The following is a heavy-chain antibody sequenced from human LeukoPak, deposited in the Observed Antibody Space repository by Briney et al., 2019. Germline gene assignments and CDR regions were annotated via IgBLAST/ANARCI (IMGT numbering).Heavy chain of an antibody. CDR2: IYTSGST. CDR1: GGSTSSGSYY. V-gene: IGHV4-61*02. CDR3: ARDFGIFDYGMDV. Sequence: SQILSLTCTVSGGSTSSGSYYWSWIRQPAGKGLEWIGRIYTSGSTNYNASLKSRVTISVDTSKNQFSLKLSSVTAADTAVYYCARDFGIFDYGMDVWGQGTTVTVSS. J-gene: IGHJ6*02. D-gene: IGHD3-16*01.